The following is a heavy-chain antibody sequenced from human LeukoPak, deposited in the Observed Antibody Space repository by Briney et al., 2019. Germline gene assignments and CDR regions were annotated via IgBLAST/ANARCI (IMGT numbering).Heavy chain of an antibody. Sequence: GASLQISCKGSGCNFPSYWIGWGRRMPGKGVEWMGVIDPHDSDTRYSPSFRGLVTISADKSTTTAYLQWTSLKASDTAMYYCVRVLSSSWFDFDYWGQGTLVTVSS. CDR1: GCNFPSYW. V-gene: IGHV5-51*01. D-gene: IGHD6-13*01. CDR3: VRVLSSSWFDFDY. CDR2: IDPHDSDT. J-gene: IGHJ4*02.